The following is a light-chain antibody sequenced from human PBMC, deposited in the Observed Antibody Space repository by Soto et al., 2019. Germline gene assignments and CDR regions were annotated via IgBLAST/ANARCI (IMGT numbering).Light chain of an antibody. CDR2: ESS. V-gene: IGKV3-11*01. J-gene: IGKJ4*01. Sequence: EIVLTQYPATLSLSPGERDTLSCRASQSVGTSLAWYQQKSGEAPRLLFYESSNRATYIPARFSASGSGTDFISTISGLEPEDFAVYYCQQRGVWPLTFGGGTKVDIK. CDR3: QQRGVWPLT. CDR1: QSVGTS.